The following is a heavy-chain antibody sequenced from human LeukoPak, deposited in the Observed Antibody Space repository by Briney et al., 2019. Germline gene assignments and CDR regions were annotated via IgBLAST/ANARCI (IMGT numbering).Heavy chain of an antibody. CDR1: GYTFTSYA. Sequence: ASVKVSCKASGYTFTSYAMNWVRQAPGQGLEWMGWINTNTGNPTYAQGFTGRFVFSLDTSVSTAYLQISSLKAEDTAVYYCARDSVSNVWFGELLSYYYYGMDVWGQGTTVTVSS. J-gene: IGHJ6*02. CDR2: INTNTGNP. V-gene: IGHV7-4-1*02. D-gene: IGHD3-10*01. CDR3: ARDSVSNVWFGELLSYYYYGMDV.